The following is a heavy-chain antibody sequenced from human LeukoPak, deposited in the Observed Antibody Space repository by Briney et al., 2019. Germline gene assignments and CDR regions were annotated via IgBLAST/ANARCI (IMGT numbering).Heavy chain of an antibody. V-gene: IGHV3-23*01. CDR2: LSGSGANT. J-gene: IGHJ4*02. Sequence: GGSLRLSCAASGFTFNNHALSWVSQAPGKGLEWVSGLSGSGANTHYADSVKGRFTISRDNSKNTLYLQMNSLRAEDTGVYYCARDYADYVGYFFFDYWGQGTLVTVSS. CDR3: ARDYADYVGYFFFDY. D-gene: IGHD4-17*01. CDR1: GFTFNNHA.